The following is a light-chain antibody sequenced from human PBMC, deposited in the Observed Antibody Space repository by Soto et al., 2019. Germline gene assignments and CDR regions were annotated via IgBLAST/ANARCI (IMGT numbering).Light chain of an antibody. CDR3: QHYSHYSET. V-gene: IGKV1-5*01. Sequence: DIQMTQSPSTLSASVGDRVTITCRTSQSISAGLAWYQQRPGKAPTLLIYDVSSLPSGVPSRFGGSGSGTEFTLTIFTLLPDDFATYYCQHYSHYSETFGQGTKVDIK. J-gene: IGKJ1*01. CDR1: QSISAG. CDR2: DVS.